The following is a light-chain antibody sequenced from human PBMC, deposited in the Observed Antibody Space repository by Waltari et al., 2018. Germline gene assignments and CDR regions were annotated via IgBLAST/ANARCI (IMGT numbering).Light chain of an antibody. V-gene: IGKV4-1*01. CDR1: QSVLYRSNNKEY. CDR3: QQYCTTPT. J-gene: IGKJ1*01. Sequence: DIVMTQFPDSLAVSLGERATIHCKSSQSVLYRSNNKEYLAWYQQKPGQPAKLLIYWASTRESGVPVRFSGSGSGTDFTLTISSLQAEDVAVYYCQQYCTTPTFGQGTKVEIK. CDR2: WAS.